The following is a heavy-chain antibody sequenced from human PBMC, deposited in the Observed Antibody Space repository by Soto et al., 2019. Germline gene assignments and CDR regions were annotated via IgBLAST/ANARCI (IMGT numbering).Heavy chain of an antibody. D-gene: IGHD3-16*01. Sequence: PSETLSLTCTVSCGSISSGGYYWSWIRQHPGKGLEWIGYIYYSGSTYYNPSLKSRVTISVDTSKNQFSLKLSSVTAADTAVYYCARFGDYVWGSHAAYFDYWGQGTPVTVSS. V-gene: IGHV4-31*03. CDR2: IYYSGST. CDR3: ARFGDYVWGSHAAYFDY. CDR1: CGSISSGGYY. J-gene: IGHJ4*02.